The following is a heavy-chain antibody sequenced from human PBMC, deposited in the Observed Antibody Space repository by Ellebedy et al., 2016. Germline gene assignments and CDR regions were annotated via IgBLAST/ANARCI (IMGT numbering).Heavy chain of an antibody. CDR1: GFSFITYW. CDR3: ATGSFHDGLDV. Sequence: GESLKISCAASGFSFITYWMNWVRQVPGKGLEWVSRINGDGSITHYADSVKGRFTISRDNAKNTLTLQMNRLRAGDTAVYYCATGSFHDGLDVWGQGTTVTVSS. J-gene: IGHJ6*02. CDR2: INGDGSIT. V-gene: IGHV3-74*01.